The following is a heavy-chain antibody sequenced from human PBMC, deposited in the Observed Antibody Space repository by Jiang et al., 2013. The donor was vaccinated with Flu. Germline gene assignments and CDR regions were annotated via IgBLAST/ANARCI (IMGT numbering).Heavy chain of an antibody. CDR1: GFTFSSYG. V-gene: IGHV3-33*05. CDR3: ARDPIVPTATGILYNWFDP. J-gene: IGHJ5*02. Sequence: RLSCTASGFTFSSYGIHWVRQAPGKGLEWVAVISYDDINKFYLDSAKGRFTISRDNSQNTVYLQMNSLRAEDTAVYYCARDPIVPTATGILYNWFDPWGQG. CDR2: ISYDDINK. D-gene: IGHD2-2*01.